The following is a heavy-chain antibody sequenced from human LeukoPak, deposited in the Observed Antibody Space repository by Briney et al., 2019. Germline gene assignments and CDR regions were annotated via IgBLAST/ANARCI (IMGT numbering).Heavy chain of an antibody. V-gene: IGHV3-21*01. J-gene: IGHJ4*02. D-gene: IGHD3-16*02. CDR3: ARFSSLEELSLFRY. Sequence: GASLRLSCAASGFTFSSYSLNWVRQAPGEGLEWVSSISSSSSYVDYADSVKGRFTISRDNAKNSLYLQMESLRVEDTDVYYCARFSSLEELSLFRYWGQGTLVTVSS. CDR1: GFTFSSYS. CDR2: ISSSSSYV.